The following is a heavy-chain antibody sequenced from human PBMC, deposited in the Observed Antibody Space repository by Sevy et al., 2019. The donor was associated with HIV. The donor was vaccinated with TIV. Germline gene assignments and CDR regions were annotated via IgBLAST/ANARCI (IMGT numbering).Heavy chain of an antibody. D-gene: IGHD6-6*01. CDR2: ISYDGSNK. CDR3: AKEWGGLAARRPHWFDP. Sequence: GGSLRLSCAASGFTFSSYGMHWVRQAPGKGLEWVAVISYDGSNKYYADSVKGRFTISRDNSKNTLYLQMNSLRAEDTAVYYCAKEWGGLAARRPHWFDPWGQGTLVTVSS. CDR1: GFTFSSYG. J-gene: IGHJ5*02. V-gene: IGHV3-30*18.